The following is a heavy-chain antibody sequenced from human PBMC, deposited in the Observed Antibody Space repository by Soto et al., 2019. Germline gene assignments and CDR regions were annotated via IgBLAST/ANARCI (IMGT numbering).Heavy chain of an antibody. V-gene: IGHV3-11*01. CDR1: GFTFNDFY. CDR2: INNRGDDI. D-gene: IGHD2-21*02. Sequence: QLQLVESGGGLVKPGGSLRLSCAASGFTFNDFYMIWFRQAPGRGLEWLAYINNRGDDIYYADSVRGRFTISRDNGKNSLYLQMNSVRVEDTALYFCARDMSYGDFWRNWFDTWGQGTPVTVSA. J-gene: IGHJ5*02. CDR3: ARDMSYGDFWRNWFDT.